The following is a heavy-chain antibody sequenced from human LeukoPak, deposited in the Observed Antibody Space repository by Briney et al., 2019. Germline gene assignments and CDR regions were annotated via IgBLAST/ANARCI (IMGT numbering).Heavy chain of an antibody. D-gene: IGHD3-22*01. J-gene: IGHJ4*02. V-gene: IGHV1-18*01. Sequence: ASVKVSCKASGYSFTSHSISWVRQAPGQGLEWMGWISVYNGNTNYAQKLQGRVTMTTDTSTSTAYMELRSLRSDDTAVYYCARVSRGPHPYYYDSSGYMDYWGQGTLVTVSS. CDR3: ARVSRGPHPYYYDSSGYMDY. CDR1: GYSFTSHS. CDR2: ISVYNGNT.